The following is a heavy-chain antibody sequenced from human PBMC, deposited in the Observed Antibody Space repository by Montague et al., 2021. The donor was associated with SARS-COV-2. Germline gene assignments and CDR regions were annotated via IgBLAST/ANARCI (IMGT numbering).Heavy chain of an antibody. V-gene: IGHV3-30*04. CDR1: GFTFNNYA. D-gene: IGHD2-8*01. J-gene: IGHJ4*02. CDR3: ARSGGVFWFMSSIAQISD. CDR2: ISYDGSIQ. Sequence: SLRLSCAASGFTFNNYALHWVRQAPGKGLQWVAVISYDGSIQHYADSVKGRFTISRDHSKNTLYLQMDSLRPEDTALYFCARSGGVFWFMSSIAQISDWGQGIVVTVSS.